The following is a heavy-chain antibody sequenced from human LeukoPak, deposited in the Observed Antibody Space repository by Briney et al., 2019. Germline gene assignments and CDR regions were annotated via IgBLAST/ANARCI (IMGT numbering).Heavy chain of an antibody. Sequence: SETLSLTCTVSGGSISSYYWSWIRQPPGKGLEWIGYIYYSGSTSYNPSLKSRVTISVDTSKNQFSLKLSSVTAADTAVYYCARGREYGDYVDYWGQGTLVTVSS. CDR1: GGSISSYY. D-gene: IGHD4-17*01. CDR3: ARGREYGDYVDY. V-gene: IGHV4-59*01. J-gene: IGHJ4*02. CDR2: IYYSGST.